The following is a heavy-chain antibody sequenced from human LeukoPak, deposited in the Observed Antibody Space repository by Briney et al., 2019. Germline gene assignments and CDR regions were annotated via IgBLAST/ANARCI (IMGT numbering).Heavy chain of an antibody. D-gene: IGHD2-15*01. CDR2: IYYSGST. Sequence: SETLSLTCTVSGGSLSSGGYYWSWLRQHPGRGLEWIGYIYYSGSTYYNPSLKSRVTISVDTSKNQFSLKLSSVTAADTAVYYCARTLPDCSGGSCYSFLQYYYYYYGMDVWGQGTTVTVSS. CDR3: ARTLPDCSGGSCYSFLQYYYYYYGMDV. V-gene: IGHV4-31*03. CDR1: GGSLSSGGYY. J-gene: IGHJ6*02.